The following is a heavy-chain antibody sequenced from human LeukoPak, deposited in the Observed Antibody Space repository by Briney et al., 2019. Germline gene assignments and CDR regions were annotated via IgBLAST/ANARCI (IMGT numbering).Heavy chain of an antibody. Sequence: GESLKISCKGSGYSFTSYWIGWVRQMPGKGLEWMGIIYPGDSNTRYSPSFQGQVTISADKSISTAYLQWSSLKASDTAMYYCARLTWVYYGGNSHGAFDIWGQGTMVTVSS. CDR2: IYPGDSNT. CDR1: GYSFTSYW. CDR3: ARLTWVYYGGNSHGAFDI. V-gene: IGHV5-51*01. J-gene: IGHJ3*02. D-gene: IGHD4-23*01.